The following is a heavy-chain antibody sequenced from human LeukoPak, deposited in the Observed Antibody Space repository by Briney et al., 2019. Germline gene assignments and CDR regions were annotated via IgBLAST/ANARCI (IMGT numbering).Heavy chain of an antibody. CDR1: GDSVSSNSAA. J-gene: IGHJ4*02. Sequence: SQTLSLTCAISGDSVSSNSAAWNWIRQSPSRGLEWLGRTYYRSKWYNDYAVSVKSRITINPDTSKNQFSLQLNSVTPEDTAVYYCARDQRSIVAVAGPFDYWGQGTLVTVSS. CDR2: TYYRSKWYN. D-gene: IGHD6-19*01. CDR3: ARDQRSIVAVAGPFDY. V-gene: IGHV6-1*01.